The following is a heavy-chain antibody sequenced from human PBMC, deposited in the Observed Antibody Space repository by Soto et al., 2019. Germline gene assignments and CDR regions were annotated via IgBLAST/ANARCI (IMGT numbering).Heavy chain of an antibody. CDR3: ARDKYYYGSGSYYKTPNYYYYGMDV. CDR2: IYYSGST. Sequence: SETLSLTCTVSGGSISSYYWRWIRQPPGKGLEWIGYIYYSGSTYYNPSLKSRVTISVDTSKNQFSLKLSSVTAVDTAVYYCARDKYYYGSGSYYKTPNYYYYGMDVWGQGTTVTVSS. D-gene: IGHD3-10*01. CDR1: GGSISSYY. V-gene: IGHV4-59*12. J-gene: IGHJ6*02.